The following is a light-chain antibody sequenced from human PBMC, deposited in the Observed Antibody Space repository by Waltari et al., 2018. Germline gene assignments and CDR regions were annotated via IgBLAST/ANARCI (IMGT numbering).Light chain of an antibody. CDR2: GAS. V-gene: IGKV3-20*01. J-gene: IGKJ1*01. CDR3: QQFGSSPRT. CDR1: QSVSNNY. Sequence: EIVLTQSPGTLSLSPGERATLSCRASQSVSNNYLLWYQQKPGQAPRVLIDGASNRATGIPDRFSGSGSGTDFTLTISSLEPEDVAVYYCQQFGSSPRTFGQGTKVEIK.